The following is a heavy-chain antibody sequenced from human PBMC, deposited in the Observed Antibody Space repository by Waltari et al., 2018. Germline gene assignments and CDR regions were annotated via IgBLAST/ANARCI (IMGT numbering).Heavy chain of an antibody. J-gene: IGHJ4*02. CDR3: ATDVVGATDY. Sequence: QVQLVQSGAEVKKPGSSVKVSCKASGGTFSSYAIRWVRQAPGKGLEWMGGFDPEDGETIYAQKFQGRVTMTEDTSTDTAYMELSSLRSEDTAVYYCATDVVGATDYWGQGTLVTVSS. D-gene: IGHD1-26*01. CDR1: GGTFSSYA. CDR2: FDPEDGET. V-gene: IGHV1-24*01.